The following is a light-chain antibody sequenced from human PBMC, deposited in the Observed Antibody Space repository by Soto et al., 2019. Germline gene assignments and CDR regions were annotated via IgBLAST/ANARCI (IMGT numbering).Light chain of an antibody. V-gene: IGKV3-20*01. CDR1: QSVSINY. J-gene: IGKJ1*01. CDR2: GAA. CDR3: QQYGISGT. Sequence: NSPCTLSLSPGERATLSCRASQSVSINYLAWYQQKPGQAPRLLIYGAANRATGIPDRFSGSGSGTDFTLTISRLEPEDFAVYYCQQYGISGTFGQGTKVDIK.